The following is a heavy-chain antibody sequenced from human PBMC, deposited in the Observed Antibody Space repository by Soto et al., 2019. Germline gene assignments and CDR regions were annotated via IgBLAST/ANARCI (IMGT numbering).Heavy chain of an antibody. CDR1: GGSISSSY. Sequence: SETLSLTCTISGGSISSSYWSWVRQTPGKTLEWIGYIYYNRKTDYNPSLKSRVTISVDTSKSQVSLKLTSVSAADTAVYYCARESDWSGYFVYWGQGSPVTVSS. J-gene: IGHJ4*02. CDR3: ARESDWSGYFVY. D-gene: IGHD3-3*01. V-gene: IGHV4-59*01. CDR2: IYYNRKT.